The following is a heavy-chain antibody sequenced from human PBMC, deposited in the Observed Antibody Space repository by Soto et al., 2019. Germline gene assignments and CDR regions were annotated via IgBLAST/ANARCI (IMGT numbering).Heavy chain of an antibody. CDR3: VRSLPGTTSFDY. CDR1: GFTFSDYY. V-gene: IGHV3-72*01. CDR2: TRDKGNSYST. Sequence: EVQLVESGGNLVQPGGSLRLSCAGSGFTFSDYYIDWVRQAPGKGLEWVGRTRDKGNSYSTDYGASVRGRFTVSRDGSKNSLYLQLNSLDTGDTALYYCVRSLPGTTSFDYWGRGTLVTVSS. J-gene: IGHJ4*02. D-gene: IGHD1-7*01.